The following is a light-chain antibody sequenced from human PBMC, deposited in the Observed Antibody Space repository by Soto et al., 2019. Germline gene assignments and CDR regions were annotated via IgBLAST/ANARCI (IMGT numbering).Light chain of an antibody. CDR1: TSNVANNF. J-gene: IGLJ1*01. Sequence: QSVLTQPPSVSAAPGQKVTISCSGTTSNVANNFVSWYQQFPGKAPHLLIYDDIRRPSGIPDRFSASKSGTSATLGITGLQTGDEADYYCGSWDSSLTANVFGTGTKVTVL. CDR2: DDI. CDR3: GSWDSSLTANV. V-gene: IGLV1-51*01.